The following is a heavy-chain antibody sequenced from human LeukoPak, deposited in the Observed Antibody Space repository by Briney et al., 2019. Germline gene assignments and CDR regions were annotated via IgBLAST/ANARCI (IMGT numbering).Heavy chain of an antibody. D-gene: IGHD7-27*01. CDR3: ARDLSYWGLDFDY. V-gene: IGHV3-33*01. CDR2: IRNDGSKK. J-gene: IGHJ4*02. Sequence: GRSLTLSCVASGFTLRTYGMHWVRQAPGKGLDWVAGIRNDGSKKYYADSVKGRFTISREDSKNTLYLQMNSLRADDTALYYCARDLSYWGLDFDYWGQGTLVTVSS. CDR1: GFTLRTYG.